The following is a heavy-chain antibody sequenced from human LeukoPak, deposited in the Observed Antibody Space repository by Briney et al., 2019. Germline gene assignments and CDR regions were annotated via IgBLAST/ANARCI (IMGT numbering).Heavy chain of an antibody. D-gene: IGHD2-15*01. CDR2: ISYDGSNK. CDR1: GFTFSSYG. CDR3: ATNRYCSGGSCYSESPFDY. Sequence: GGSLRLSCAASGFTFSSYGMQWVRQAPGKGLEWVAVISYDGSNKYYADSVKGRFTISRDNSKNTLYLQMNSLRAEDTAVYYCATNRYCSGGSCYSESPFDYWGQGTLVTVSS. J-gene: IGHJ4*02. V-gene: IGHV3-30*03.